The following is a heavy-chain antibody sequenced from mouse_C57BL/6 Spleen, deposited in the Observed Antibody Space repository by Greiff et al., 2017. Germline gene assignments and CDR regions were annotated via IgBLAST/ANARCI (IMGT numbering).Heavy chain of an antibody. J-gene: IGHJ3*01. V-gene: IGHV14-1*01. D-gene: IGHD1-1*01. Sequence: VQLQQSGAELVRPGASVKLSCTASGFNIKDYSMHWVKQRPEQGLEWIGRIDPEDGDTEYAPKFQGKATMTADTSSNTAYLQLSSLTSEDTAVYYCTTEDYCGSSGTWFAYWGQGTLVTVSA. CDR2: IDPEDGDT. CDR3: TTEDYCGSSGTWFAY. CDR1: GFNIKDYS.